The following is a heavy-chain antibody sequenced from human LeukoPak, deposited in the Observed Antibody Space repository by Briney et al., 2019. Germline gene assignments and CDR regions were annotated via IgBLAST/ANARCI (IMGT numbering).Heavy chain of an antibody. V-gene: IGHV4-59*08. Sequence: SETLSLTCTVSGGSISSYYWSWIRQPPGKGLEWIGYIYYSGSTNYNPSLKSRVTISVDTSKNQFSLKLSSVTAADTAVYYRARSSSSWWSRWFDPWGQGTLVTVSS. D-gene: IGHD6-13*01. J-gene: IGHJ5*02. CDR1: GGSISSYY. CDR3: ARSSSSWWSRWFDP. CDR2: IYYSGST.